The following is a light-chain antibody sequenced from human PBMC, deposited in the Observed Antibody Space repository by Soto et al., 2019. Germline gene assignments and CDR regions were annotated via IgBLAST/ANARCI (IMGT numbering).Light chain of an antibody. J-gene: IGKJ4*01. Sequence: LSASVGDRVTITFQASQHIGNYLNWYQQKPGKAPKPLIYDASNLETGVPSRFSGGGFGTDFTFTIASLQPEDVATYFCQQHDNLPLTFGGGTKVDIK. CDR1: QHIGNY. V-gene: IGKV1-33*01. CDR3: QQHDNLPLT. CDR2: DAS.